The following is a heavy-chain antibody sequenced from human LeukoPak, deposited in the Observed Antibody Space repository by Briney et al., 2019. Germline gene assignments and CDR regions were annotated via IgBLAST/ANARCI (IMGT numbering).Heavy chain of an antibody. D-gene: IGHD3-22*01. J-gene: IGHJ6*02. CDR2: IKSTTDGGTT. CDR1: GFTFSNAW. CDR3: STGGRRESDSSGFYLFYYGMDV. Sequence: GGSLRLSCAASGFTFSNAWMNWVRQAPGKRLEWVGRIKSTTDGGTTDSAAPVKGRFTISRDDSKNTLYLQMDSLKTEDTAVYYCSTGGRRESDSSGFYLFYYGMDVWGQGTTVTVSS. V-gene: IGHV3-15*01.